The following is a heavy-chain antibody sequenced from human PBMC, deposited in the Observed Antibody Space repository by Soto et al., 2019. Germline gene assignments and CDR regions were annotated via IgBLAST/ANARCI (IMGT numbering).Heavy chain of an antibody. V-gene: IGHV4-30-2*01. CDR1: GGSISSGGYS. CDR3: ARVEDTYCSGGSCYSGVWFDP. D-gene: IGHD2-15*01. Sequence: SETLSLTCAVSGGSISSGGYSWSWIRQPPGKGLEWIGYIYHSGSTYYNPSLKSRVTISVDRSKNQFSLKLSSVTAADTAVYYCARVEDTYCSGGSCYSGVWFDPWGQGTLVTVSS. CDR2: IYHSGST. J-gene: IGHJ5*02.